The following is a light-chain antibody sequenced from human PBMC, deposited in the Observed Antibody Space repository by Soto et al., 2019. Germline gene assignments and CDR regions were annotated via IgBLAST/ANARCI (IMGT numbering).Light chain of an antibody. J-gene: IGKJ4*01. CDR2: DAS. Sequence: DIQMTQSPSSLAASVGDRVTITCQASQDINNYLNWYQQKPGKAPKLLIYDASDLEIGVPSRFSGSGSGTHFTFTISSLQPEDLATYYCQQYHNLPLTFGGGTKVEIK. V-gene: IGKV1-33*01. CDR1: QDINNY. CDR3: QQYHNLPLT.